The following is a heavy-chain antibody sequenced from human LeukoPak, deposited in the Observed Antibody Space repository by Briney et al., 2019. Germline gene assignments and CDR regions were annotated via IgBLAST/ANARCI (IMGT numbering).Heavy chain of an antibody. CDR1: GDSVSRTDGG. CDR3: ARDLFPQQLVGFDY. Sequence: SQTLSLTCAISGDSVSRTDGGWNWIRQSPSRGLEWLGRTYYRSKWYNDYAVSVKSRITINPDTSKNQFSLQLNSVTPEDTAVYYCARDLFPQQLVGFDYWGQGTLVTVSS. D-gene: IGHD6-13*01. CDR2: TYYRSKWYN. J-gene: IGHJ4*02. V-gene: IGHV6-1*01.